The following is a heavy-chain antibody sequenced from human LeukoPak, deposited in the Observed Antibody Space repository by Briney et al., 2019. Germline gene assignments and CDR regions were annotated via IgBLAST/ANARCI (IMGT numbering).Heavy chain of an antibody. CDR1: GFTVSGNY. J-gene: IGHJ4*02. V-gene: IGHV3-53*01. Sequence: PGGSLRLSCAASGFTVSGNYMSWVRQAPGKGLEWVSVIYSGGSTYYADSVKGRFTISRDNSKNTVHLQMNSLRAEDTAVYYCATHRPWELQSAFDYWGQGTLVTVSS. CDR3: ATHRPWELQSAFDY. D-gene: IGHD1-26*01. CDR2: IYSGGST.